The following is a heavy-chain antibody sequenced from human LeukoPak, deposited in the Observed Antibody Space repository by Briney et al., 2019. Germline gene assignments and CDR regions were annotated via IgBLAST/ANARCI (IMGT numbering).Heavy chain of an antibody. CDR2: IYYSGST. J-gene: IGHJ4*02. D-gene: IGHD2-21*01. V-gene: IGHV4-30-4*01. CDR3: ARLGLFNY. Sequence: ASETLSLTCTVSGGSISSGDYYWSWVRQPPGKGLEWIGYIYYSGSTCYNPSLKSRVTISVDKSKNQFSLKLSSVTAADTAVYYCARLGLFNYWGQGTLVTVSS. CDR1: GGSISSGDYY.